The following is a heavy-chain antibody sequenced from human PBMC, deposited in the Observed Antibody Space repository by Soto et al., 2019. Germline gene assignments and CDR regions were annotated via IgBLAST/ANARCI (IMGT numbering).Heavy chain of an antibody. J-gene: IGHJ4*02. V-gene: IGHV3-23*01. CDR3: AKALRFLEWLPLPPFDY. CDR2: ISGSGGST. CDR1: GFTFSSYA. Sequence: PGGSLRLSCAASGFTFSSYAMSWVRQAPGKGLEWVSAISGSGGSTYYADSVKGRFTISRDNSKNTLYLQMNSLRAEDTAVYYCAKALRFLEWLPLPPFDYWGQGTLVTVSS. D-gene: IGHD3-3*01.